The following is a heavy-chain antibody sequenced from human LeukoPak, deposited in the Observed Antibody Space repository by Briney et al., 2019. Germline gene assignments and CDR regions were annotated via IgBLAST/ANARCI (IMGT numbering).Heavy chain of an antibody. CDR1: GFTFDDYA. CDR3: AKALSPSVAGPDNWFDP. J-gene: IGHJ5*02. D-gene: IGHD6-19*01. Sequence: GRSLRLSCAASGFTFDDYAMHWVRQAPGKGLEWVSGISWNCGSIGYADSVKGRFTISRDNAKNSLYLQMNSLRAEGTALYYCAKALSPSVAGPDNWFDPWGQGTLVTVSS. V-gene: IGHV3-9*01. CDR2: ISWNCGSI.